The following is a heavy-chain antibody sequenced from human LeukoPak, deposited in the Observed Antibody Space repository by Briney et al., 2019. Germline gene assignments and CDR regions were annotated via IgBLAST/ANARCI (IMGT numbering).Heavy chain of an antibody. V-gene: IGHV3-23*01. J-gene: IGHJ6*02. CDR1: GFTLSTNA. CDR2: ISGSGAST. D-gene: IGHD2-15*01. Sequence: PGGSLRLSCLTSGFTLSTNAMSWVRQAPGKGLEWISGISGSGASTYYADSVKGRLTISRDNSKNTLYLQMNSLRAEDTAVYYCTKELSIDASVGYYYYGMDVWGQGTTVTVSS. CDR3: TKELSIDASVGYYYYGMDV.